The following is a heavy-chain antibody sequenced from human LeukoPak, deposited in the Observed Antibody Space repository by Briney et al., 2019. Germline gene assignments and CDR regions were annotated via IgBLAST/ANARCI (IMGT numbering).Heavy chain of an antibody. CDR2: ISGSGGST. CDR1: GFTFSSSA. Sequence: GGSLRLSCAASGFTFSSSAMSWVRQVPGKGLEWVSAISGSGGSTYYADSVKGRFTISRDNSKNTLYLQMNSLRAEDTAVYYCAKCHDSSGYLDYWGQGTLVTVSS. D-gene: IGHD3-22*01. CDR3: AKCHDSSGYLDY. V-gene: IGHV3-23*01. J-gene: IGHJ4*02.